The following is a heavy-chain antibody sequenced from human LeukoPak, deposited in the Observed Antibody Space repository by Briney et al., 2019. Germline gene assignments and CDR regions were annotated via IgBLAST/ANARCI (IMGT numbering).Heavy chain of an antibody. V-gene: IGHV3-30*02. CDR1: GFTFSSYG. J-gene: IGHJ4*02. Sequence: GGSLRLSCAASGFTFSSYGMHWVRQAPGEGLEWVAFIRYDGSNKYYADSVKGRFTISRDNSKNTLYLQMNSLRAEDTAVYYCAKQRYFDWLLLDYWGQGTLVTVSS. CDR3: AKQRYFDWLLLDY. CDR2: IRYDGSNK. D-gene: IGHD3-9*01.